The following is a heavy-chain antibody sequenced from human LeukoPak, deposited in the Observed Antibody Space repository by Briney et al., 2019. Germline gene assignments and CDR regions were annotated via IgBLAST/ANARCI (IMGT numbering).Heavy chain of an antibody. J-gene: IGHJ4*02. Sequence: ASXKVSCKVSGYTLTELSMHWVRQAPGKGLEWMGGFDPEDGETIYAQKFQGRVTMTEDTSTDTAYMELSSLRSEDTAVYYCATFGSSRVPAAIYRVDFDYWGQGTLVTVSS. CDR2: FDPEDGET. CDR1: GYTLTELS. D-gene: IGHD2-2*02. CDR3: ATFGSSRVPAAIYRVDFDY. V-gene: IGHV1-24*01.